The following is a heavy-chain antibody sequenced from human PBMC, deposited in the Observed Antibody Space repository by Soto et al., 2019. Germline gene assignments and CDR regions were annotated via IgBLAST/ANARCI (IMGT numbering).Heavy chain of an antibody. CDR1: GGSFSGYY. Sequence: SETLSLTCAVYGGSFSGYYWSWIRQPPGKGLEWIGEINHSGSTNYNPSLKSRVTISVDTSKNQFSLKLSSVTAADTAVYYCARVYYDILTGYSITDYWGQGTLVTVSS. CDR2: INHSGST. V-gene: IGHV4-34*01. D-gene: IGHD3-9*01. J-gene: IGHJ4*02. CDR3: ARVYYDILTGYSITDY.